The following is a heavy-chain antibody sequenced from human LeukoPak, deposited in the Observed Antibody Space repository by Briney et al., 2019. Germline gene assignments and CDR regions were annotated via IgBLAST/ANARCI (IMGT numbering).Heavy chain of an antibody. V-gene: IGHV3-48*02. CDR2: ISSSFSTI. D-gene: IGHD5-18*01. CDR3: ASGYNYFDY. J-gene: IGHJ4*02. Sequence: GGSLRLSCAASGFTFSSYSMNWVRQAPGKGLEWISYISSSFSTIYYADSVKGRLTISRDSAKNSLYLQMNSLRDEDTAVYYCASGYNYFDYWGQGTLVTVSS. CDR1: GFTFSSYS.